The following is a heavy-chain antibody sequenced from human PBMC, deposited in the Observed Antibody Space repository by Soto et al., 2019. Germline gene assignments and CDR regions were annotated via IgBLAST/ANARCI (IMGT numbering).Heavy chain of an antibody. Sequence: GGSLRLSCAASGFNFAGYGMHWVRQAPGKGLEWVAITRHDGSNTYYADSVRGRFTISRDNSKNTLYLQMNSLTVEDTSLYYCVRDGVGATTYFGFFDYWGQGVLVTV. CDR2: TRHDGSNT. V-gene: IGHV3-30*02. CDR3: VRDGVGATTYFGFFDY. D-gene: IGHD1-26*01. J-gene: IGHJ4*02. CDR1: GFNFAGYG.